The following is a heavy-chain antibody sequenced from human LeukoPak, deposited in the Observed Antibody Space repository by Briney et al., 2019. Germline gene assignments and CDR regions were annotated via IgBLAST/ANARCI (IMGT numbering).Heavy chain of an antibody. V-gene: IGHV3-23*01. J-gene: IGHJ4*02. D-gene: IGHD4-17*01. Sequence: GGSLRLSCAASGFTFRDYAMSWVRQAPGKGLEWVSAISGSGGSTYYADSVKGRFTISRDNSKNTLYLRMNSLRAEDTAVYYCAKEPDYGDYFDYWGQGTLVTVSS. CDR3: AKEPDYGDYFDY. CDR1: GFTFRDYA. CDR2: ISGSGGST.